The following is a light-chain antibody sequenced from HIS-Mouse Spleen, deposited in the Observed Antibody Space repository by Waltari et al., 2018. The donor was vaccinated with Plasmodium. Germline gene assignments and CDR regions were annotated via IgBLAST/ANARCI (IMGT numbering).Light chain of an antibody. V-gene: IGLV2-14*03. CDR2: DVS. CDR1: SSDVVGYNY. Sequence: QSALTQPASVSGSPGQSITISCTGTSSDVVGYNYVSWYQQNPGKAPKLMIYDVSNRPSGVSNRVSGAKSGNTASLTISGLQAEDEADYYCSSYTSSSTRVFGTGTKVTVL. CDR3: SSYTSSSTRV. J-gene: IGLJ1*01.